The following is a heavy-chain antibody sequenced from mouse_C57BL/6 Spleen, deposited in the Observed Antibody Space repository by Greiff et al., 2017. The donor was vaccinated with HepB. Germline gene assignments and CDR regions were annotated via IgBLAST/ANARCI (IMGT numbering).Heavy chain of an antibody. V-gene: IGHV1-50*01. Sequence: VQLQQPGAELVKPGASVKLSCKASGYTFTSYWMQWVKQRPGQGLEWIGEIDPSDSYTNYNQKFKGKATLTVDTSSSTAYMQLSSLTSEDSAVYYCARSAYYSNYLDYWGQGTTLTVSS. CDR1: GYTFTSYW. CDR3: ARSAYYSNYLDY. CDR2: IDPSDSYT. D-gene: IGHD2-5*01. J-gene: IGHJ2*01.